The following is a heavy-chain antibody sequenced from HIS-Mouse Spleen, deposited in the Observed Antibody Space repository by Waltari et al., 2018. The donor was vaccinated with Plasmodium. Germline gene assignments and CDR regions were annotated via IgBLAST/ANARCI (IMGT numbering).Heavy chain of an antibody. J-gene: IGHJ4*02. CDR1: AHPSAGSY. D-gene: IGHD6-13*01. V-gene: IGHV1-2*02. Sequence: HVQLAQHGAAAHKPGAAVRVSCMASAHPSAGSYMLWLRQAPGQGLVWMRWINPNSGGTNYAQKFQGRVTMTRDTSISTAYMELSRLRSDDTAVYYCARDLAAAGHFDYWGQGTLVTVSS. CDR2: INPNSGGT. CDR3: ARDLAAAGHFDY.